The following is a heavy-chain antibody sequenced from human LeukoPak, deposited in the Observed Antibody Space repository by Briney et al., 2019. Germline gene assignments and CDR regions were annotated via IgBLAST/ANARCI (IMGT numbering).Heavy chain of an antibody. V-gene: IGHV1-2*02. CDR1: GYTFTGYY. CDR3: ARVLYDILTGYHAFGY. D-gene: IGHD3-9*01. Sequence: ASVTVSGKASGYTFTGYYMHWVRQAPGQGLEWMGWINPNSGGTNYAQKFQGRVTMTRDTSNSTAYIELSRLRSDDTAVYYCARVLYDILTGYHAFGYRGQGTLVTVSS. CDR2: INPNSGGT. J-gene: IGHJ4*02.